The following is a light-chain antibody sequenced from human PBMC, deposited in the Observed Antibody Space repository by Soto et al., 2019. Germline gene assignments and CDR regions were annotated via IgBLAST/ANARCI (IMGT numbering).Light chain of an antibody. CDR1: QSVYSN. Sequence: EIVMTQSPSTLSVSPGERATLSCRASQSVYSNLAWYQQKPGQAPRFLIYGASTRATGIPARFSGSGSGTEFTLTISSLEPEDFAVYFCHQYQTSPWTFGRGTKVAIK. V-gene: IGKV3-15*01. CDR2: GAS. CDR3: HQYQTSPWT. J-gene: IGKJ1*01.